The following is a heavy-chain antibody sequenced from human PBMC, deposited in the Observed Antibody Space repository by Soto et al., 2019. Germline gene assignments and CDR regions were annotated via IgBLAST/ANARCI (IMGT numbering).Heavy chain of an antibody. CDR1: GVSFGNYW. CDR3: AGGAAGAAGAYYYYCDYMDV. Sequence: PGGSPRLSCAASGVSFGNYWMTWVRQAPGKGLEWVANIKGDGSAKSYLDSVRGRFTVSRDNAENSLFLQMNILRADDTAVYYCAGGAAGAAGAYYYYCDYMDVWGKGTTVTVSS. CDR2: IKGDGSAK. D-gene: IGHD6-13*01. V-gene: IGHV3-7*05. J-gene: IGHJ6*03.